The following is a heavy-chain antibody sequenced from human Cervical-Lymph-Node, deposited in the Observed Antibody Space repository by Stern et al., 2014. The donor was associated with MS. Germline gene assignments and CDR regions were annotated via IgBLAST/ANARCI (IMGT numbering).Heavy chain of an antibody. CDR2: IFPVFGTP. V-gene: IGHV1-69*01. D-gene: IGHD6-13*01. CDR3: ALSSETSDRWYSLGYDL. J-gene: IGHJ5*02. CDR1: GGTFSKFP. Sequence: VQLVEYGAEVTKPGSSVKVSCKASGGTFSKFPSSWVRQAPGQGLEWMGGIFPVFGTPTYAQEFRCRVTITADVSTSTVYMELSSLRSDDTAVYYCALSSETSDRWYSLGYDLWGQGTLVTVSS.